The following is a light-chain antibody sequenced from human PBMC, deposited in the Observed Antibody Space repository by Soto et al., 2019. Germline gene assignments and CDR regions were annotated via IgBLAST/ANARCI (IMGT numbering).Light chain of an antibody. CDR1: QSISSY. Sequence: IQMTQSPSSLSASVLDKGTITFRASQSISSYLNWYQQKPGKAPKLLIYAASSLQSGVPSRFSGSGSGTDFTLTISSLQREDFATYYCQQSSSSWWTFGQGTKVDIK. CDR2: AAS. CDR3: QQSSSSWWT. V-gene: IGKV1-39*01. J-gene: IGKJ1*01.